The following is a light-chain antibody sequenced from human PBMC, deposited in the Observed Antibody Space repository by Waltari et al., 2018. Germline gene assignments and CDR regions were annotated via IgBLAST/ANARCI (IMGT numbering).Light chain of an antibody. CDR2: DAS. CDR1: QSVSSS. Sequence: EIVLTQYPATLSLSPGERATLSCRASQSVSSSLAWYQQKPGQAPRLLIHDASNRATGIPARFSGSGSGTDFTLTISSLEPEDFAVYYCQQRSNWPPLTFGGGTKVEIK. J-gene: IGKJ4*01. V-gene: IGKV3-11*01. CDR3: QQRSNWPPLT.